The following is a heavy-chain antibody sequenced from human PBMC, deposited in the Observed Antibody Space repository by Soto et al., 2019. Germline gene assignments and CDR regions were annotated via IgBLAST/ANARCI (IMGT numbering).Heavy chain of an antibody. CDR3: AREEVVVATITPTMIVVVPSGSYFDY. J-gene: IGHJ4*02. Sequence: SETLSRTCAVYGGSFSCYYWSWMRQPPGKGLGWIGEINHSGSTNYNPSLKSRVTISVDTSKNQFSLKLSSVTAADTAVYYCAREEVVVATITPTMIVVVPSGSYFDYWGQGTLVTVSS. D-gene: IGHD3-22*01. CDR1: GGSFSCYY. V-gene: IGHV4-34*01. CDR2: INHSGST.